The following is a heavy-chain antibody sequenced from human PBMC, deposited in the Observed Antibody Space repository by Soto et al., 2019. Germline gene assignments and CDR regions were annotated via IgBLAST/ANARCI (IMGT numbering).Heavy chain of an antibody. D-gene: IGHD1-1*01. J-gene: IGHJ3*02. CDR3: ATPRGPTGIDAFDI. CDR1: GGTFSSYA. CDR2: IIPIFGTA. Sequence: QVQLVQSGAAVKKPGSSVKVSCKASGGTFSSYAISWVRQAPGQGLEWMGGIIPIFGTANYAQKFQGRVTITADESTSTAYMELSSLRSEDTAVYYCATPRGPTGIDAFDIWGQGTMVTVSS. V-gene: IGHV1-69*01.